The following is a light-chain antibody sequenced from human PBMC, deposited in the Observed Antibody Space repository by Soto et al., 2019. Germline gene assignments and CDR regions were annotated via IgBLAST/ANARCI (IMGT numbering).Light chain of an antibody. CDR3: QQYNSYPLT. J-gene: IGKJ4*01. V-gene: IGKV1D-16*01. CDR2: AAS. Sequence: DLQMTQSPSSLSASVGDRVTITCRASQPISSWLAWYQQKPEKAPKSLIYAASNLQSGVPSRFSGSGSGTDFTLTISSLQPEDFATYYCQQYNSYPLTFGGGTKVEIK. CDR1: QPISSW.